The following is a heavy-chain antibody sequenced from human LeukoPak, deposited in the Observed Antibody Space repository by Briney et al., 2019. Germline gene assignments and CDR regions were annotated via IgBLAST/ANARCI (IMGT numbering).Heavy chain of an antibody. J-gene: IGHJ6*04. CDR1: GFTFSSYE. Sequence: GGSLRLSCAASGFTFSSYEMNWVRQAPGKGLEWVSYIDNSGNTIYYADSVKGRFTISRGNAKNSLYLQMNSLRAEDTAVYYCAELGITMIGGVWGKGTTVTISS. D-gene: IGHD3-10*02. CDR3: AELGITMIGGV. V-gene: IGHV3-48*03. CDR2: IDNSGNTI.